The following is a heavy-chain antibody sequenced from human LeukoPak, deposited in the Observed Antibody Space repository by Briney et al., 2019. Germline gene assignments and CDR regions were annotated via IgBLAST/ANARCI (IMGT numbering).Heavy chain of an antibody. V-gene: IGHV3-7*01. J-gene: IGHJ3*02. D-gene: IGHD2-2*01. CDR1: GGSISSGSYY. Sequence: ETLSLTCTVSGGSISSGSYYWSWVRQAPGKGLEWVANIKQDGSEKYYVDSVKGRLTISRDNAKNSLYLQMNSLRAEDTAVYYCARLVVVPAALAGIDAFDIWGQGTMVTVSS. CDR2: IKQDGSEK. CDR3: ARLVVVPAALAGIDAFDI.